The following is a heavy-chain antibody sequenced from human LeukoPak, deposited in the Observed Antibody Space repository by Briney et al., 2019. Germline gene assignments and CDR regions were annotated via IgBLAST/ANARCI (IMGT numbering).Heavy chain of an antibody. Sequence: GGSLRLSCAASGFTFTTYWMSWVRQAPGKGLEWVANIKQDGTEKYYVDSVKGRFTISRDNAKNSLYLQMNSLRAEDTAVYYCARVPTGYYMDVWGKGTTVTISS. CDR3: ARVPTGYYMDV. CDR1: GFTFTTYW. D-gene: IGHD4-17*01. J-gene: IGHJ6*03. CDR2: IKQDGTEK. V-gene: IGHV3-7*01.